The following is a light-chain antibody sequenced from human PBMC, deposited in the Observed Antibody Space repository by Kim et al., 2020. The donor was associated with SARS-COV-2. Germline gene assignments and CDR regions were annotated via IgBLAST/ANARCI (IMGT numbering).Light chain of an antibody. J-gene: IGLJ2*01. CDR3: CSYAGTHTVV. CDR1: SSDVGGYNY. V-gene: IGLV2-11*03. Sequence: GQSVTIACTGSSSDVGGYNYVSWYQQHPGKAPRLMMFDDNKWPSGVPDRFSGSKSGNTASLTISGLQVEDEADYYCCSYAGTHTVVFGGGTKVTVL. CDR2: DDN.